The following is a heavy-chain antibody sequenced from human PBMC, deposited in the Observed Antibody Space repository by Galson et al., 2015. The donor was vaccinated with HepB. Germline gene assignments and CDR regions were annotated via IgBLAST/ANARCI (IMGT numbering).Heavy chain of an antibody. CDR3: ARVGGSRAYFDY. J-gene: IGHJ4*02. CDR2: ISYDGSNK. Sequence: PLRLSCAASVFNLNSHAMHGVRQAPGKGLEWVAVISYDGSNKYYADSVKGRFTISRDNSKNTLYLQMNSLRAEDTAVYYCARVGGSRAYFDYWGQGTLVTVSS. CDR1: VFNLNSHA. D-gene: IGHD1-26*01. V-gene: IGHV3-30*04.